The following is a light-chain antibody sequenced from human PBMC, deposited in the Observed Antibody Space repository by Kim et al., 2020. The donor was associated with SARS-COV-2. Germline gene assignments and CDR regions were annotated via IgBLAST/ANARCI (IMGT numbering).Light chain of an antibody. J-gene: IGKJ1*01. Sequence: DIVMTQSPDSLAVSLGERATINCKSSRSVFDGANNKNNLAWYQQKPGQSPELLIYWASTRESGVPDRFSGSGSGTDFTLTISSLQAEDVGIYYCQQYYSIPWTFGQGTKVEIK. V-gene: IGKV4-1*01. CDR3: QQYYSIPWT. CDR1: RSVFDGANNKNN. CDR2: WAS.